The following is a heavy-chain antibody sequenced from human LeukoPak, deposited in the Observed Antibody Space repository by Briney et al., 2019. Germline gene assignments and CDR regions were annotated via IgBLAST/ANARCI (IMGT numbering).Heavy chain of an antibody. D-gene: IGHD2-21*02. CDR1: GGSISSYY. CDR3: ARGVDCGGDCYIIDY. V-gene: IGHV4-59*01. CDR2: IYYSGST. Sequence: SETLSLTCTVSGGSISSYYWSWIRQPPGKGLEWIGYIYYSGSTNYNPSLKSRVTISVDTSKNQFSLKLSSVTAADTAVHYCARGVDCGGDCYIIDYWGQGTLVTVSS. J-gene: IGHJ4*02.